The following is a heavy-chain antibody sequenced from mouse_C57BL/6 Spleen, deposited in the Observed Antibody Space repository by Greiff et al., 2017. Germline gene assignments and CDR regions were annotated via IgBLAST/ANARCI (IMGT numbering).Heavy chain of an antibody. V-gene: IGHV1-64*01. Sequence: VQLQQPGAELVKPGASVKLSCKASGYTFTSYWMHWVKQRPGQGLEWIGMIHPNSGSTNYNEKFKSKATLTVDKSSSTAYMQLSSLTSEDSAVYYCARWRGELGPYCDYWGQGTTLTVSS. CDR3: ARWRGELGPYCDY. CDR1: GYTFTSYW. J-gene: IGHJ2*01. D-gene: IGHD4-1*01. CDR2: IHPNSGST.